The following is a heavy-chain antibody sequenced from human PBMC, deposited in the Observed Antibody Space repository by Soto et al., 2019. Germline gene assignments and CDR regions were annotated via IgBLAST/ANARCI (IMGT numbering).Heavy chain of an antibody. CDR1: GGSISSYY. D-gene: IGHD3-10*01. CDR2: IYHSGST. CDR3: ASSTPWGFGVLYYYGMDV. J-gene: IGHJ6*02. V-gene: IGHV4-34*01. Sequence: PSETLSLTCTVSGGSISSYYWNWIRQHPGKGLEWIGEIYHSGSTNYNPSLKSRVTISVDTSKNQFSLKLSSVTAADTAVYYCASSTPWGFGVLYYYGMDVWGQGTTVTVSS.